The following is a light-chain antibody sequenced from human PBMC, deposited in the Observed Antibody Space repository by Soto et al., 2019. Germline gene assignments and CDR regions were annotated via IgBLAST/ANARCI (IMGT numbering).Light chain of an antibody. CDR1: QSISSNY. V-gene: IGKV3-20*01. CDR3: QQYGSSGT. J-gene: IGKJ1*01. Sequence: NVLTQSPGTLSLSPGEGATLSCRASQSISSNYLAWYQQKPGQAPRLLIYGASNRATGIPDRFSGSGSGTDFTLTISRLEPEDFAVYYCQQYGSSGTFGQGTKVDIK. CDR2: GAS.